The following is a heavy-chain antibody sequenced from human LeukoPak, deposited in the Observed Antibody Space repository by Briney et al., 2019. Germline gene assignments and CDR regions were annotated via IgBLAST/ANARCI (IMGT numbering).Heavy chain of an antibody. CDR2: ISDSGGRT. D-gene: IGHD3-22*01. Sequence: GGSLRLSCAVSGITLSNYGISWVRQAPGKGLEWVAGISDSGGRTNYADSVRGRFTISRDNPKNTLYLQMNSLRAEDTAVYFCAKRGVVIRVILVGFHKEAYYFDSWGQGALVTVSS. CDR1: GITLSNYG. CDR3: AKRGVVIRVILVGFHKEAYYFDS. V-gene: IGHV3-23*01. J-gene: IGHJ4*02.